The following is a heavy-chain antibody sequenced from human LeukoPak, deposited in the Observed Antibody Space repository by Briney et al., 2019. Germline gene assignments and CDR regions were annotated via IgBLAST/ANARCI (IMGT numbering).Heavy chain of an antibody. J-gene: IGHJ4*02. CDR1: GFTFDDYA. CDR3: AKSLRGFRGYSYVHFDY. Sequence: GGSLRLSCAASGFTFDDYAMHWVRQATGKVLDSVSGFSWNSGSIGYADSVKGRFTISRDNAKNSLYLQMNSLRAEDTALYYCAKSLRGFRGYSYVHFDYWGQGTLVTVSS. V-gene: IGHV3-9*01. CDR2: FSWNSGSI. D-gene: IGHD5-18*01.